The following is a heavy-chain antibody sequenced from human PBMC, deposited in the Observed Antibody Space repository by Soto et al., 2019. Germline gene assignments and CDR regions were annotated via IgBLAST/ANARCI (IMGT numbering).Heavy chain of an antibody. CDR2: IRSKANSYAT. Sequence: EVQLVESGGGLVQPGGSLKLSCAASGFTFSGSAMHWVRQASRKGLEWVGRIRSKANSYATAYAASVKGRFTISRDDSKNTAYLQMNSLKTEDTAVYYCTRHPYYYDSSGYWSPFDYWGQGTLVTVSS. CDR3: TRHPYYYDSSGYWSPFDY. V-gene: IGHV3-73*02. J-gene: IGHJ4*02. CDR1: GFTFSGSA. D-gene: IGHD3-22*01.